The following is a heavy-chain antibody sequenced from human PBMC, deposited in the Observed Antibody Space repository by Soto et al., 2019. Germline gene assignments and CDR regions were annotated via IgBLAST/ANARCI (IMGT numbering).Heavy chain of an antibody. CDR3: AHKTSYIVGAMDH. CDR1: GFSLSTTGVA. Sequence: ITLKESGPTLVRPTQTLTLTCTFSGFSLSTTGVAVGWIRQPPGKALEWLALVYWDDEKNYRPSLKSRLSITKDTSKNQVVLTMTNMDSVDTATYYCAHKTSYIVGAMDHWGQGTLVTVSS. D-gene: IGHD2-21*01. CDR2: VYWDDEK. V-gene: IGHV2-5*02. J-gene: IGHJ4*02.